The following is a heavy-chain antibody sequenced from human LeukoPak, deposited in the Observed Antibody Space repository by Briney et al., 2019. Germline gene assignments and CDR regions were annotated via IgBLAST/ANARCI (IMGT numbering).Heavy chain of an antibody. D-gene: IGHD3-16*01. J-gene: IGHJ4*02. CDR1: GFTFSSYA. CDR2: TSYDESNK. V-gene: IGHV3-30-3*01. CDR3: ARGWGYGDYFDY. Sequence: GGSLRLSCAASGFTFSSYAMHWVRQAQGKGLEWVAVTSYDESNKYYADSVKGRFTISRDNSKNTLYLQMNSLRAEDAAVYYCARGWGYGDYFDYWGQGTLVTVST.